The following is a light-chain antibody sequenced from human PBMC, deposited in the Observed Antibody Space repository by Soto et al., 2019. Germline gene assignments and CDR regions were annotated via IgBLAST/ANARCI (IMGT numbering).Light chain of an antibody. CDR2: AAS. V-gene: IGKV1-39*01. J-gene: IGKJ1*01. CDR1: QPISSY. CDR3: QQSYSTPWT. Sequence: DIQLTQSPSSLSASVGDSATITCRASQPISSYLHWYQHKPGIAPKVLLYAASSVQSGVPSRFSGSGFGTDFTLTINSLQPEDFATYYCQQSYSTPWTFGQGTKVDI.